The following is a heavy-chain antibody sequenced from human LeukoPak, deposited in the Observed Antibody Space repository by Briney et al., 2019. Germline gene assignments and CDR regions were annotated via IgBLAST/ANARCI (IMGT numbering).Heavy chain of an antibody. J-gene: IGHJ6*03. D-gene: IGHD2-2*01. Sequence: ASVKVSCKASGYTFTSYDINWVRQDTGQGLEWMGWMNPHSGNTGYAQKFQGRVTMTRNTSISTAYLELSSLRSEDTAVYYCATWGIVVVPAAIYYYYYMDVWGKGTTVTVSS. CDR2: MNPHSGNT. CDR3: ATWGIVVVPAAIYYYYYMDV. CDR1: GYTFTSYD. V-gene: IGHV1-8*01.